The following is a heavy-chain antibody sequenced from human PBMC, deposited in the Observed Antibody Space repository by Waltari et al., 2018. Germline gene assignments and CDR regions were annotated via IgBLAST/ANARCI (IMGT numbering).Heavy chain of an antibody. D-gene: IGHD3-10*01. V-gene: IGHV3-7*01. CDR3: ARPSGNGWFEEGS. CDR1: GFTFSSYR. J-gene: IGHJ5*02. Sequence: EVQLVESGGDLVQPGGSLRLSCSASGFTFSSYRLTWARPAPGKGLQWVANIRSDGLETFYVGSVLGRFTISRDNAKSSLYLQMDSLRVEDSAIYYCARPSGNGWFEEGSWGQGTLVTVSS. CDR2: IRSDGLET.